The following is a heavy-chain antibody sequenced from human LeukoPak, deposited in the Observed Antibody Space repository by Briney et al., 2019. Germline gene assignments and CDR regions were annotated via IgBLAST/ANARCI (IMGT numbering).Heavy chain of an antibody. V-gene: IGHV5-51*01. D-gene: IGHD6-13*01. J-gene: IGHJ6*02. CDR3: ASIIVAAAGRGYYYYGMDV. CDR2: IYPGDSDT. Sequence: GESLKITCKGSGYSFASFWIGWVRQMPGKGLEWMGIIYPGDSDTRYSPSFQGQVTISADKSISTTYVQWSSLKASDTAMYYCASIIVAAAGRGYYYYGMDVWGQGTTVTVSS. CDR1: GYSFASFW.